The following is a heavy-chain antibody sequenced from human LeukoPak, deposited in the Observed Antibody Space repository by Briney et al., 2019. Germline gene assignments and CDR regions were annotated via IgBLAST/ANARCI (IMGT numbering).Heavy chain of an antibody. CDR1: GGSISSYY. J-gene: IGHJ4*02. Sequence: PSETLSLTCTVSGGSISSYYWSWIRQPPGKGLEWIGYIYYSGSTYYNPSLKSRVTISVDTSKNQFSLKLSSVTAADTAVYYCARLDIAVAGLDYWGQGTLVTVSS. D-gene: IGHD6-19*01. V-gene: IGHV4-59*04. CDR2: IYYSGST. CDR3: ARLDIAVAGLDY.